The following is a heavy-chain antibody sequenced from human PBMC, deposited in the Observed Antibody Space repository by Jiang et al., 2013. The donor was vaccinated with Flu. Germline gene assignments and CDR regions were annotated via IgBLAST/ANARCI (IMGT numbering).Heavy chain of an antibody. Sequence: KPGSSVKVSCKASGGTFSSYAISWVRQAPGQGLEWMGGIIPIFGIANYAQKFQGRVTITADESTSTAYMELSSLRSEDTAVYYCARVGGREEGLLDYDSSGYPFDYWGQGTLVTVSS. J-gene: IGHJ4*02. D-gene: IGHD3-22*01. CDR1: GGTFSSYA. CDR2: IIPIFGIA. CDR3: ARVGGREEGLLDYDSSGYPFDY. V-gene: IGHV1-69*01.